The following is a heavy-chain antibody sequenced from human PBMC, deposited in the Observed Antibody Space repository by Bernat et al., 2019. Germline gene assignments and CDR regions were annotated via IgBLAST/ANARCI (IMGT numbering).Heavy chain of an antibody. J-gene: IGHJ4*02. CDR1: GFSFSINA. D-gene: IGHD1-26*01. V-gene: IGHV3-23*01. Sequence: EVQLLESGGGLVQPGGSLRISCAASGFSFSINAMSWVRQAPGRGLEWVSSISESGSSTFYADSVKGRFTISRDNSKNTLYLQMNSLRAEDTAVYYCAKDDVVGDRAGFDYWGQGTLVTVSS. CDR2: ISESGSST. CDR3: AKDDVVGDRAGFDY.